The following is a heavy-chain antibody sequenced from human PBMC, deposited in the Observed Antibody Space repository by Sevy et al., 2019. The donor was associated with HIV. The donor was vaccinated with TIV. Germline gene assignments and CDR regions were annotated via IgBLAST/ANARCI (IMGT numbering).Heavy chain of an antibody. CDR2: IKRDGSEK. J-gene: IGHJ6*02. V-gene: IGHV3-7*03. D-gene: IGHD2-2*01. Sequence: GGSLRLSCAASGFPFSSYAMSWVRQAPGKGLEWVANIKRDGSEKYYVASVKGRFTISRDNAKNSLHLQMNSLRAEDTAVYYCARDCSSTKCLWGLDVWGQGTTVTVSS. CDR3: ARDCSSTKCLWGLDV. CDR1: GFPFSSYA.